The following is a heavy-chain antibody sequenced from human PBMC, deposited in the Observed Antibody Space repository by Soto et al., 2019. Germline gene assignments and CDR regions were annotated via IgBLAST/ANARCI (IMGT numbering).Heavy chain of an antibody. D-gene: IGHD1-1*01. J-gene: IGHJ4*02. Sequence: PSHTHSLTCASSGNSFSGTSAPWGSIRQSPSRGLEWLGRTYYRSRWYNEHAVSVKSRITIDPDASKNQFSLQLNSVTPEDSAVYYCARTTSVFDYWGQGTQVTVAS. CDR2: TYYRSRWYN. CDR3: ARTTSVFDY. CDR1: GNSFSGTSAP. V-gene: IGHV6-1*01.